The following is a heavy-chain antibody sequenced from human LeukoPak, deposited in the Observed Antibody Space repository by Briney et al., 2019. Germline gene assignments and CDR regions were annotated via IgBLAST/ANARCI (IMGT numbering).Heavy chain of an antibody. CDR2: IKSKTDGGTT. Sequence: KPGGSLRLSCAASGFTFSNAWMSWVRQARGKGLEWVRRIKSKTDGGTTDYAAPVKGRFTISRDDSKNTLYLQMNSPKTEDTAVYYCTTAFGDWGQGTLVTVSS. CDR3: TTAFGD. J-gene: IGHJ4*02. D-gene: IGHD3-10*01. CDR1: GFTFSNAW. V-gene: IGHV3-15*01.